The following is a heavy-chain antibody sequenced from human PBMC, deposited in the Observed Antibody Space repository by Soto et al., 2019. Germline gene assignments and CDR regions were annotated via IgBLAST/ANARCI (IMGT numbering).Heavy chain of an antibody. V-gene: IGHV3-33*01. D-gene: IGHD3-22*01. Sequence: QVQLVESGGGVVQPGRSLRLSCAASGFTFSSYGMHWVRQAPGKGLEWVAVIWYDGSNKYYADSVKGRFTISRDNSKNTLYLQWNGLRAEDTAVYYCARWRLEDSSGYGWFDPWGQGTLVTVSS. CDR2: IWYDGSNK. J-gene: IGHJ5*02. CDR3: ARWRLEDSSGYGWFDP. CDR1: GFTFSSYG.